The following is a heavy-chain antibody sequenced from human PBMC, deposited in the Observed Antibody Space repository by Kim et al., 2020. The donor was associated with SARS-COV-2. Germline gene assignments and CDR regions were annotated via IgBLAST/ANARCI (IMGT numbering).Heavy chain of an antibody. CDR1: GGSFSGYY. D-gene: IGHD3-22*01. J-gene: IGHJ4*02. CDR2: INHSGST. V-gene: IGHV4-34*01. CDR3: AGRGYYRDY. Sequence: SETLSLTCAVYGGSFSGYYWSWIRQPPGKGLEWIGEINHSGSTNYNPSLKSRVTISVDTSKNQFSLKLSSVTAADTAVYYCAGRGYYRDYWGQGTLVTVSS.